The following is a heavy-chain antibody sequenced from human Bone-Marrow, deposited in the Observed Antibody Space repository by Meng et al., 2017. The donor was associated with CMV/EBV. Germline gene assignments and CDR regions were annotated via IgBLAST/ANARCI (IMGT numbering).Heavy chain of an antibody. D-gene: IGHD3-22*01. CDR2: ISSSSSYI. V-gene: IGHV3-21*01. Sequence: GESLKISCAASGFTFSSYWMSWVRQAPGKGPEWVSSISSSSSYIYYADSVKGRFTISRDNAKNSLYLQMNSLRAEDTAVYSCARATHSSGYYLPDYWGRGTLVAVSS. CDR1: GFTFSSYW. CDR3: ARATHSSGYYLPDY. J-gene: IGHJ4*02.